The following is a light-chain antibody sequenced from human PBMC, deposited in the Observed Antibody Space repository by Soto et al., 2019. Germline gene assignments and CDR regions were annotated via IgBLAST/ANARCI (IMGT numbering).Light chain of an antibody. Sequence: QSVLTQPASVSGSPGQSITISCTGTNSDIGSYNYVSWYQQHPGKAPKLMIYDVTNRPSGVSYRFSGSKSGNTASLTISGLQPEDEADYYCSSYRNTMANVFGTGTKVTVL. CDR3: SSYRNTMANV. CDR1: NSDIGSYNY. J-gene: IGLJ1*01. V-gene: IGLV2-14*03. CDR2: DVT.